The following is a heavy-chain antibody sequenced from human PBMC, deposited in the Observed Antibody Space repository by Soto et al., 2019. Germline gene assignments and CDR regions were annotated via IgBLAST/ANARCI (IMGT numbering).Heavy chain of an antibody. CDR1: GGSVSSSNYY. V-gene: IGHV4-61*01. D-gene: IGHD3-10*01. J-gene: IGHJ4*02. Sequence: SETLSLTCTVSGGSVSSSNYYWTWIRQPPGKGLEWIGYIYYSGSTNYNPSLKSRVTISVDTSKNQFSLKLSSVTAADTAVYYCARDPHYGSYFDYRGQGTLVTVSS. CDR3: ARDPHYGSYFDY. CDR2: IYYSGST.